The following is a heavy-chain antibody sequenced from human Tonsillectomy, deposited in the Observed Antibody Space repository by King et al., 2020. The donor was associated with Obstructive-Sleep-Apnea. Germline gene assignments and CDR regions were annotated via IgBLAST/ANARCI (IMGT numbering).Heavy chain of an antibody. D-gene: IGHD6-19*01. Sequence: VQLVESGGGLVQPGGSLKLSCAASGFTFSGSAMHWVRQASGKGLEWVGRIRSKANSYATAYAASVKGRFTISRDDSKNTAYLQMNSLKTEDTAVYYCTSPKFIAVAGKDYWGQGTLVTVSS. CDR1: GFTFSGSA. J-gene: IGHJ4*02. CDR3: TSPKFIAVAGKDY. CDR2: IRSKANSYAT. V-gene: IGHV3-73*01.